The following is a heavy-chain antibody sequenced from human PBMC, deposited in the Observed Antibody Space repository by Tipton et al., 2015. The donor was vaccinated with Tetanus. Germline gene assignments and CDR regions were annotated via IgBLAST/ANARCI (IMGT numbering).Heavy chain of an antibody. CDR1: GFTFNTYW. Sequence: SLRLSCAASGFTFNTYWMSWARQAPGKGLEWVANIKYDESEKYYVDSVKGRFTISRDNAKNSLYLQMNSLRVDDTAVYYCARGMSFDPWGQGTLVTVSP. CDR2: IKYDESEK. CDR3: ARGMSFDP. J-gene: IGHJ5*02. V-gene: IGHV3-7*01.